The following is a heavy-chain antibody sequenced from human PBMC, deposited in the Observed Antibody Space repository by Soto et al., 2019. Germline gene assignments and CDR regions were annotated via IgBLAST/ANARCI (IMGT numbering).Heavy chain of an antibody. CDR2: IYYSGST. D-gene: IGHD7-27*01. V-gene: IGHV4-39*01. CDR3: ARQTLWGKDAFDI. J-gene: IGHJ3*02. CDR1: GGSISSSSYY. Sequence: QLQLQESGPGLVKPSETLSLTCIVSGGSISSSSYYWGWIRQPPGKGLEWIGSIYYSGSTYYNPSLKSRVTISVDTSKNQFSLKLSSVTAADTAVYYCARQTLWGKDAFDIWGQGTMVTVSS.